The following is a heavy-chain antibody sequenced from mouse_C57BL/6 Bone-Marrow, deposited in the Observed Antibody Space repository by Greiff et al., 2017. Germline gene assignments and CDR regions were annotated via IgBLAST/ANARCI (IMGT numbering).Heavy chain of an antibody. CDR1: GYTFTDYN. D-gene: IGHD3-3*01. J-gene: IGHJ2*01. CDR2: INPNNGGT. V-gene: IGHV1-22*01. Sequence: VQLQQSGPELVKPGASVKMSCKASGYTFTDYNMHWVKQSHGKSLEWIGYINPNNGGTSYNQKFKGKATLTVNKSSSTAYMELRSLTSADSAVYYCARKGDEGFDYWGQGTTLTVSS. CDR3: ARKGDEGFDY.